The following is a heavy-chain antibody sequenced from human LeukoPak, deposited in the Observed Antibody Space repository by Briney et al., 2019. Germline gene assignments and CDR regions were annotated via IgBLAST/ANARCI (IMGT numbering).Heavy chain of an antibody. CDR1: GFTFSSYA. J-gene: IGHJ5*02. V-gene: IGHV3-53*01. CDR2: IYSGGST. D-gene: IGHD4/OR15-4a*01. CDR3: ARGIDYGSNSFDP. Sequence: GGSLRLSCAASGFTFSSYAMSWVRQAPGKGLEWVSVIYSGGSTYYADSVKGRFTISRDNSKNTLYLQMNSLRAEDTAVYYCARGIDYGSNSFDPWGQGTLVTVSS.